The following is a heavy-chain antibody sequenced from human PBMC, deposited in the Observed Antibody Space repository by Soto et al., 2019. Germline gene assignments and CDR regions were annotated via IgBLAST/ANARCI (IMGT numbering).Heavy chain of an antibody. Sequence: ASVKVSCKASGGTFSSYAISWVRQAPGQGLEWMGGIIPIFGTANYAQKFQGRVTITADESTSTAYMELSSLRSEDTAVYYCARSWDDDSSGYYSYYFDYWGQGTLVTVSS. J-gene: IGHJ4*02. D-gene: IGHD3-22*01. CDR3: ARSWDDDSSGYYSYYFDY. V-gene: IGHV1-69*13. CDR1: GGTFSSYA. CDR2: IIPIFGTA.